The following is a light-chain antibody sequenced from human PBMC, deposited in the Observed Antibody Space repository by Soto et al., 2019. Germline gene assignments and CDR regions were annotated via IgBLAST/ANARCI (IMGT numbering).Light chain of an antibody. CDR1: QSISSW. Sequence: DIQMTQSPSTLSASVGDRVTITCRASQSISSWLAWYQQKPGKAPKLLIYDASSLESGVPSRFSGSGSGTDFTLTSSSLQPEDFATYYCQQSYSTPHTFGQGTRLEIK. CDR2: DAS. CDR3: QQSYSTPHT. J-gene: IGKJ5*01. V-gene: IGKV1-5*01.